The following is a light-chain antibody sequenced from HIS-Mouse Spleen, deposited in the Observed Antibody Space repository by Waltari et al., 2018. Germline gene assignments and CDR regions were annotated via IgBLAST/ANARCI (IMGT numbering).Light chain of an antibody. Sequence: QSALTQPASVSGSPGQSITISCTGTSSDVGSYNLVSWYQQHPGKSPKLMIYEGSKRPPGVSNRFPGSKSGNTASLTISGLQAEDEADYYCCSYAGSSTWVFGGGTKLTVL. V-gene: IGLV2-23*01. CDR1: SSDVGSYNL. CDR3: CSYAGSSTWV. J-gene: IGLJ3*02. CDR2: EGS.